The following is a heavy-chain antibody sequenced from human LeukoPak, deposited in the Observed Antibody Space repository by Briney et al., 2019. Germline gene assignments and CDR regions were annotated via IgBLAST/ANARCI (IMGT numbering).Heavy chain of an antibody. CDR1: GYTFTSYY. V-gene: IGHV1-46*01. Sequence: GASVKVSCKASGYTFTSYYMHWVRQAPGQGLAWMGIINPSGGSTSYAQKFQGRVTMTRDMSKSTVYMELSSLRSEDTAVYYCARVRCSGGSCPYYYYYYYMDVWGKGTTVTVSS. D-gene: IGHD2-15*01. J-gene: IGHJ6*03. CDR3: ARVRCSGGSCPYYYYYYYMDV. CDR2: INPSGGST.